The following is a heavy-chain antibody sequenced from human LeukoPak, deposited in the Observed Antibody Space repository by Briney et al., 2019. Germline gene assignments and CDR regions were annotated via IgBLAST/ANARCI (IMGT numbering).Heavy chain of an antibody. CDR1: GYPFTVNH. J-gene: IGHJ4*02. V-gene: IGHV1-2*02. CDR2: NDPNSGGT. CDR3: ARGGSGRASMYYFAY. Sequence: GASVKVSCKASGYPFTVNHVHWVRQAPGQGLGWMGWNDPNSGGTKYAQKFQDRVAMTSDTSISTAYMELSGLRSDDTAVYYCARGGSGRASMYYFAYCGQATLVSVHS. D-gene: IGHD5-12*01.